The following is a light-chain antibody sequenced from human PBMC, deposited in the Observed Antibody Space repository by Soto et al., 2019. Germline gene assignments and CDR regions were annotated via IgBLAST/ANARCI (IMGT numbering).Light chain of an antibody. CDR3: QQIYSAPLT. J-gene: IGKJ4*01. V-gene: IGKV1-39*01. Sequence: DIQMTQSPSSLSASVGDRDTITCRASQSITTYLNWYRQKPGQAPKLLIYAASSLQSGVPSRFSGSGSETEFTLSISSLQPEDFATYFCQQIYSAPLTFGGGTKVEIK. CDR1: QSITTY. CDR2: AAS.